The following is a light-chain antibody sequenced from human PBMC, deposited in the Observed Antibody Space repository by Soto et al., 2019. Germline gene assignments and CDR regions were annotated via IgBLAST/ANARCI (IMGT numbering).Light chain of an antibody. CDR2: DVT. CDR3: CSFAGSYSYV. J-gene: IGLJ1*01. CDR1: SSDVGRYDY. V-gene: IGLV2-11*01. Sequence: QSALTQPRSVSGSPGQSVTISCTGTSSDVGRYDYVSWYQQYPGEAPKLIIYDVTERPSGVPDRFSCSKSGNTASLTISGLRAEDEAAYSCCSFAGSYSYVFGSGTKVTVL.